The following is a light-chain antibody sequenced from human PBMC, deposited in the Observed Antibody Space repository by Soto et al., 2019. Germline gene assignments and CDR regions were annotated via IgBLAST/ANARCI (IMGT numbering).Light chain of an antibody. J-gene: IGKJ3*01. V-gene: IGKV1-5*01. CDR3: QQYTSYPFT. Sequence: DIQMTQSPSTLSASVGDRVTITCRASQSISTWLAWYQQKPGKAPKLLIYDGSSLQSGVPSRFSGSESGADFTLTISGLQPDDFATYYCQQYTSYPFTFGPGTKVESK. CDR1: QSISTW. CDR2: DGS.